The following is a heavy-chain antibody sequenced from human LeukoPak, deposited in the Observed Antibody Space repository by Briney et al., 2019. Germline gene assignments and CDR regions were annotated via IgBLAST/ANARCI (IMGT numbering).Heavy chain of an antibody. CDR1: GFTFSSYS. V-gene: IGHV3-21*01. D-gene: IGHD5-12*01. Sequence: GGSLRLSCGASGFTFSSYSMNWVRQTPGKGLERVSSISSSSSYIYYADSVKGRFTIARDNAKKSLYLQMNSVRAEDTAVYYCAREHSGYDFPGRDYYYMDVWGKGTTVTVSS. CDR3: AREHSGYDFPGRDYYYMDV. J-gene: IGHJ6*03. CDR2: ISSSSSYI.